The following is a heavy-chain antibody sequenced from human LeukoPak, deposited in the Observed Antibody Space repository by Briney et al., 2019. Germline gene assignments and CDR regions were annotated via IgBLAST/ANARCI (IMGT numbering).Heavy chain of an antibody. CDR1: GVSISSGGYY. CDR3: AREFCGGDCYGLGY. Sequence: SETLSLTCTVSGVSISSGGYYWSWIRQPPGKGLEWIGYIYHSGSTYYNPSLKSRVTISVDRSKNQFSLKLSSVTAADTAVYYCAREFCGGDCYGLGYWGQGTLVTVSS. D-gene: IGHD2-21*01. J-gene: IGHJ4*02. V-gene: IGHV4-30-2*01. CDR2: IYHSGST.